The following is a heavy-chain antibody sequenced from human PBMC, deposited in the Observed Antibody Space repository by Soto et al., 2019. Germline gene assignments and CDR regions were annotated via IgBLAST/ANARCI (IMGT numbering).Heavy chain of an antibody. CDR2: IYPGDSDT. CDR3: ARALVDSSGSFDY. J-gene: IGHJ4*02. Sequence: GESLKISCKGSGYSFTSYWIGWVRQMPGKGLEWMGIIYPGDSDTRYSPSFQGQVTISRDNAKNSLYLQMNSLRAEDTAVYYCARALVDSSGSFDYWGQGTLVTVSS. V-gene: IGHV5-51*01. CDR1: GYSFTSYW. D-gene: IGHD3-22*01.